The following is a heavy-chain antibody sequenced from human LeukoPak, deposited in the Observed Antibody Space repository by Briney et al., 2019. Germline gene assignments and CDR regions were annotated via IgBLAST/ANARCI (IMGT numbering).Heavy chain of an antibody. J-gene: IGHJ4*02. Sequence: SETLSLTCTVSGYSISSGYYWGWIRQPPGEGLEWIGSIYHSGSTYYNPSLKSRVTISVDTSKNQFSLKLSSVTAADTAVYYCARVGYSYGSDNDYWGQGTLVTVSS. CDR1: GYSISSGYY. CDR3: ARVGYSYGSDNDY. V-gene: IGHV4-38-2*02. D-gene: IGHD5-18*01. CDR2: IYHSGST.